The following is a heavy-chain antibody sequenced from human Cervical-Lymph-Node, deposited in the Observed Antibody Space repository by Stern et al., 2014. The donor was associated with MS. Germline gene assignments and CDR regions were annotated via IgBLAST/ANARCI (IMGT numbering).Heavy chain of an antibody. J-gene: IGHJ3*01. CDR1: GFALSSYG. D-gene: IGHD4/OR15-4a*01. CDR3: ARDGRDYNAREIDALDL. CDR2: ISSSTPTI. V-gene: IGHV3-48*01. Sequence: EVQLEESGGGLVQPGGSLRLSCAASGFALSSYGMDWIRQAQGKGLEGLSYISSSTPTIYYADSVKGRFTISRDNAKNALFLQLSKLRADDTAVYYCARDGRDYNAREIDALDLWGQGTMVTVSS.